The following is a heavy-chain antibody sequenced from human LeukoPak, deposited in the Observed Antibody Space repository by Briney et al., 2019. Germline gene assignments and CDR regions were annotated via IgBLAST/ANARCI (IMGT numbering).Heavy chain of an antibody. CDR1: GYSSTTYS. Sequence: GESLKSPCQGSGYSSTTYSIGWVRQLPAKGREWWGVILPGDSDTRYSPSFQGRVTISVDKSISTAYLQWSSLKASDTAIYYCARQSGYYYPFEYWGQGTLVTVSS. D-gene: IGHD3-22*01. V-gene: IGHV5-51*01. J-gene: IGHJ4*02. CDR2: ILPGDSDT. CDR3: ARQSGYYYPFEY.